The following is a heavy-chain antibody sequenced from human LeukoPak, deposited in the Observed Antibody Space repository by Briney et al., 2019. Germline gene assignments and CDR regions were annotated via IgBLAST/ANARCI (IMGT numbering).Heavy chain of an antibody. D-gene: IGHD6-13*01. J-gene: IGHJ3*02. CDR2: ISRSSRYI. V-gene: IGHV3-21*01. CDR1: GFTFSDYS. Sequence: GGSLRLSCAASGFTFSDYSMNWVRQAPGKGLEWVSSISRSSRYIYYAESLKGRFTISRDNAKNSLSLHMNSLRAEDTAVYYCAREAFKVAAAIRGAFDIWGQGTMVTVSS. CDR3: AREAFKVAAAIRGAFDI.